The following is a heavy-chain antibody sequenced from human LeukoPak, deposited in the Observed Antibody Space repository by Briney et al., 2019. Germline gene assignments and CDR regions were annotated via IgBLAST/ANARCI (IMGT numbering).Heavy chain of an antibody. V-gene: IGHV1-2*02. J-gene: IGHJ6*03. Sequence: ASVKVSCKASGYTFTDYYMHWVRQAPGQGLEWMGWINPNSGDTNYAQRFQGRVTMTRDTSISTAYMGLSRLRSDDTAVFYCARGSPVQHLVFYYLYMDVWGKGTTVTISS. CDR2: INPNSGDT. D-gene: IGHD6-13*01. CDR3: ARGSPVQHLVFYYLYMDV. CDR1: GYTFTDYY.